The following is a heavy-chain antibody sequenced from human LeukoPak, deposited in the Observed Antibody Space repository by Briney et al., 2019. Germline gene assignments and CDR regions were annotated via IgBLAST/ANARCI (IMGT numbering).Heavy chain of an antibody. CDR1: GFTVSSNY. CDR3: ARSGGYYDSSGYYISR. CDR2: IYSGGST. Sequence: GGSLRLSCAASGFTVSSNYMSWVRQAPGKGLEWVSVIYSGGSTYYADSVKGRFTISRDNSKNTLYLQMNSLRVEDTAVYYCARSGGYYDSSGYYISRWGQGTLVTVSS. V-gene: IGHV3-66*02. J-gene: IGHJ4*02. D-gene: IGHD3-22*01.